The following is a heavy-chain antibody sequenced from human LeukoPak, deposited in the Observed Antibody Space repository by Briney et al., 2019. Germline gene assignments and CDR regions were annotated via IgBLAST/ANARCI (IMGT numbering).Heavy chain of an antibody. J-gene: IGHJ4*02. D-gene: IGHD3-16*01. CDR3: AREAGGGYYFDY. CDR1: GFTFSSYG. Sequence: GGSLRLSCAASGFTFSSYGMSWVRQAPGKGLEWVSNIKQDGVEKYYIDSVKGRFTISRDNAKNSLYLQMNSLRAEDTAVYYCAREAGGGYYFDYWGQGTLVTVSS. CDR2: IKQDGVEK. V-gene: IGHV3-7*01.